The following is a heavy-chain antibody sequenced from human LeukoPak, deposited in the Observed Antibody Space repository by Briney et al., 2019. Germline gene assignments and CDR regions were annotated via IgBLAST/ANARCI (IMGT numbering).Heavy chain of an antibody. V-gene: IGHV3-23*01. CDR1: GFTFSSYA. Sequence: GGSLRLSCAASGFTFSSYAMSWVRQAPGKGLEWVSAISGSGGSTYYADSVKGRFTISRDNSKNTLYLQMNSMRAEDTAVYYCARTMVQGVIITSYFDYWGQGTLVTVSS. CDR2: ISGSGGST. CDR3: ARTMVQGVIITSYFDY. D-gene: IGHD3-10*01. J-gene: IGHJ4*02.